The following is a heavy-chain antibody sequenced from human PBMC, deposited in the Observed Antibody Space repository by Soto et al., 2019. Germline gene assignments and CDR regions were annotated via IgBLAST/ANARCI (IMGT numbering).Heavy chain of an antibody. CDR1: GFTFSSYA. Sequence: GGSLRLSCAASGFTFSSYAMSWVRQAPGKGLEWVSAISGSGGSTYYADSVKGRFTISRDNSKNTLYLQMNSLRAEDTAVYYCAKDLYYYDSSGYLRAESDYWGQGTLVTVPS. CDR2: ISGSGGST. V-gene: IGHV3-23*01. CDR3: AKDLYYYDSSGYLRAESDY. J-gene: IGHJ4*02. D-gene: IGHD3-22*01.